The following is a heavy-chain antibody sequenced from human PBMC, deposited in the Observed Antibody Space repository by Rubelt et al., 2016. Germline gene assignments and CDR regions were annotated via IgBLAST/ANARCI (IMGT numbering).Heavy chain of an antibody. CDR2: ISGSGGST. J-gene: IGHJ4*02. CDR1: GFTFSDYY. Sequence: ESGGGLVKPGGSLRLSCAASGFTFSDYYMSWIRQAPGKGLEWVSAISGSGGSTYYADSVKGRFTISRDSSKNTLYLQMNSLRTEDTAVYYCTKDYQVNWGQGTLVTVSS. V-gene: IGHV3-23*01. D-gene: IGHD3-16*02. CDR3: TKDYQVN.